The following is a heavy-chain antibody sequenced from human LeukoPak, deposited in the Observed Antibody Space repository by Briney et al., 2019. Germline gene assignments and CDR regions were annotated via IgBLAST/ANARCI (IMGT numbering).Heavy chain of an antibody. V-gene: IGHV4-34*01. CDR3: ARGPYDYVWGRNFDY. Sequence: SETLSLTCAVYGGSFSGYYWSWIRQPPGKGLEWIGEINHSGSTNYNPSLKSRVTISVDTPKNQFSLKLSSVTAADTAVYYCARGPYDYVWGRNFDYWGQGTLVTVSS. CDR1: GGSFSGYY. D-gene: IGHD3-16*01. CDR2: INHSGST. J-gene: IGHJ4*02.